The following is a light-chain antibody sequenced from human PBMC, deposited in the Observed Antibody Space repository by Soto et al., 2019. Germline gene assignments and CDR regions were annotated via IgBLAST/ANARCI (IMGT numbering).Light chain of an antibody. V-gene: IGKV1-39*01. J-gene: IGKJ5*01. Sequence: DIQMTQAPSSLSASVGERVTITCRASQSISSNLNWYQQKPGKAPKLLIYAASTLQSGVPSRFSGSGSGTDFTLTISSLQPEDFAIYYCQQSYNTPITFGQGTRLEIK. CDR2: AAS. CDR3: QQSYNTPIT. CDR1: QSISSN.